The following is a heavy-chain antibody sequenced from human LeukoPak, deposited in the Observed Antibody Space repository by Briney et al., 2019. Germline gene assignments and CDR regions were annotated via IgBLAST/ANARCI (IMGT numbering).Heavy chain of an antibody. CDR1: GFTFSSYG. Sequence: GGSLRLSCAASGFTFSSYGMHWVRQAPGKGLEWVAVISYDGSNKYYADPVKGRFTISRDNSKNTLYLQMNSLRAEDTAVYYCAKDTGIAVTTYTFGYWGQGTLVTVSS. J-gene: IGHJ4*02. CDR3: AKDTGIAVTTYTFGY. CDR2: ISYDGSNK. V-gene: IGHV3-30*18. D-gene: IGHD4-17*01.